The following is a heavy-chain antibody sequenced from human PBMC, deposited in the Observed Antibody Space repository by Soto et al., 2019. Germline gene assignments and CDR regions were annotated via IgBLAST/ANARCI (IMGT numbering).Heavy chain of an antibody. CDR1: GASLSSGGYY. V-gene: IGHV4-31*03. Sequence: QGQLLESGPGLVKPSQTLSLSCIGSGASLSSGGYYWNWIRQHPGKGLEWIGYIYFYGMTYYNPSLESRVTMSIDASKNQFSLHLSSVNAADTAVYYCARDRYGDYYAYWGQGILVTVSS. CDR3: ARDRYGDYYAY. J-gene: IGHJ4*02. D-gene: IGHD3-22*01. CDR2: IYFYGMT.